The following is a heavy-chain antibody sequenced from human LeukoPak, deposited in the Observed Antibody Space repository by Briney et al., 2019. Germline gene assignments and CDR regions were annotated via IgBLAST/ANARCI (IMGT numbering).Heavy chain of an antibody. CDR1: GFTFSGSA. Sequence: SGGSLRLSCAASGFTFSGSAIHWVRQSSGKGLEWIGHIDKKDNFYATTSAASVTGRFTISGADSKNTAYLQMNSLKTEDTALYYGTRDSGTYNWLDPWGQGTLVTVSS. J-gene: IGHJ5*02. CDR3: TRDSGTYNWLDP. D-gene: IGHD1-26*01. CDR2: IDKKDNFYAT. V-gene: IGHV3-73*01.